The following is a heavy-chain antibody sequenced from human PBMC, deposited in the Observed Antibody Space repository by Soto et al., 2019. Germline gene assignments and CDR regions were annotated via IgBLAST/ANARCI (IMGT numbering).Heavy chain of an antibody. D-gene: IGHD2-8*02. CDR2: GHYSGSS. CDR3: SRELGSVLSD. Sequence: SETLSLTCTLSGDSISSYYWTWIRQPPGKGLEWIGYGHYSGSSKYNPSLKSRVSISVDTSKNQFSLKLSSVTAADTAFYYCSRELGSVLSDWGHGTLVTVSS. V-gene: IGHV4-59*01. J-gene: IGHJ1*01. CDR1: GDSISSYY.